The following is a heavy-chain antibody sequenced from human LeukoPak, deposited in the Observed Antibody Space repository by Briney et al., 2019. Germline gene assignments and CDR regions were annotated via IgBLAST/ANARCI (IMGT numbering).Heavy chain of an antibody. CDR2: INPNSGGT. Sequence: VXQAPGXGLEWMGWINPNSGGTNYAQKFQGRVTMTRDTSISTAYMELSRLRSDDTAVYYCAGAATPRGNWFDPWGQGTLVTVSS. J-gene: IGHJ5*02. D-gene: IGHD2-15*01. CDR3: AGAATPRGNWFDP. V-gene: IGHV1-2*02.